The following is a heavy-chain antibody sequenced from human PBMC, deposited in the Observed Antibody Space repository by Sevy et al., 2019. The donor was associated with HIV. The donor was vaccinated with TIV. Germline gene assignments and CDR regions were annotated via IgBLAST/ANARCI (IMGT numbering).Heavy chain of an antibody. V-gene: IGHV1-24*01. CDR1: GYTLTKLS. D-gene: IGHD3-22*01. CDR2: FDPEDGET. J-gene: IGHJ4*02. CDR3: ATTKDYYESSGCPFDY. Sequence: ASVKVSCKVSGYTLTKLSMHWVRQAPGKGLEWMGSFDPEDGETLYAQSLQGRITRTEDTSTDTAYMELNSLRSEDTAVYYCATTKDYYESSGCPFDYWGQGTLVTVSS.